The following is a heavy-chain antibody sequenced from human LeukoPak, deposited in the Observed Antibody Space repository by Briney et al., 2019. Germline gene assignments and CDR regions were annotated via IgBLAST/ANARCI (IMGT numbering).Heavy chain of an antibody. CDR3: ARVQRGIAVALDY. D-gene: IGHD6-19*01. CDR2: ISTTGSSI. CDR1: GFTFSSYE. Sequence: GGSLRLSCAASGFTFSSYEMNWVSQAPGKGLEWVSYISTTGSSIYYADSVKGRFTISRDNVKNLLYLQMNSLRAEDTAVYYCARVQRGIAVALDYWGQGTLVTVSS. J-gene: IGHJ4*02. V-gene: IGHV3-48*03.